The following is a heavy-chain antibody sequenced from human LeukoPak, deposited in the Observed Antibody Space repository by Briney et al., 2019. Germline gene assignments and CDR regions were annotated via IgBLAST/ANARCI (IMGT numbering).Heavy chain of an antibody. J-gene: IGHJ6*02. Sequence: PSETLSLTCTVYVRSHSGYYWSWIRQPPGKGREWIGDINHSGRNNYNPSLKSRVIISVDTSKNQFSLKLSSVTAADTAVYYFGRGLRQKRYGSGGSCSPGGYSNYGMDVWGQGTTVTASS. CDR2: INHSGRN. D-gene: IGHD2-15*01. CDR3: GRGLRQKRYGSGGSCSPGGYSNYGMDV. CDR1: VRSHSGYY. V-gene: IGHV4-34*01.